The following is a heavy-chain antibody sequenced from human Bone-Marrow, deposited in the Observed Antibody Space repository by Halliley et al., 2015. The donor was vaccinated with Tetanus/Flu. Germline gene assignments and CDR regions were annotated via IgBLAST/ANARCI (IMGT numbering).Heavy chain of an antibody. V-gene: IGHV5-51*01. D-gene: IGHD3-10*01. Sequence: EVQLGQSGAEVKKPGESLRISCQGSGYSFSKYWVAWVRQVPGRGLEWMGIIYPVDSDTRYNPSFQGQVAISVDNSINTSYLHWTSLKAWVSGMYFCARYLKGTLKYFDYWGQGTLVTVSS. CDR3: ARYLKGTLKYFDY. CDR1: GYSFSKYW. CDR2: IYPVDSDT. J-gene: IGHJ4*02.